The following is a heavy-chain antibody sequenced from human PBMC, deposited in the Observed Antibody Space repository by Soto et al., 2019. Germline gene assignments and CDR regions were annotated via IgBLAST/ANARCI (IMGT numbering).Heavy chain of an antibody. D-gene: IGHD3-22*01. J-gene: IGHJ3*02. CDR3: ARIVSPGASRGYYFDAFDI. CDR2: IDWDDDK. CDR1: GFSLSTSGMS. Sequence: SVPTLVNPTETLTLTCTFSGFSLSTSGMSVNWIRQPPGKALEWLALIDWDDDKFYSTSLKTRLTISKDTSKNQVVLTMTNLDPLDTATYYCARIVSPGASRGYYFDAFDIWGQGTKVTVSS. V-gene: IGHV2-70*13.